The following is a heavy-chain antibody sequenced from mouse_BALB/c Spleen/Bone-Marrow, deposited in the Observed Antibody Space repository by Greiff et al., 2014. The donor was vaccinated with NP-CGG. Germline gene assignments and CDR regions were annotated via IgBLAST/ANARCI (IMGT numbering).Heavy chain of an antibody. J-gene: IGHJ3*01. CDR1: GFNIKDTY. D-gene: IGHD2-4*01. V-gene: IGHV14-3*02. Sequence: VQLQQSGAELVKPGASVKLSCTASGFNIKDTYMHWVKQRPEQGLEWIGRIDPANGNTKYDPKFQGKATITADTSSNTAYLQLSSLTSEDTAVYYCARWGITTGFAYWGQGTLVTVPA. CDR3: ARWGITTGFAY. CDR2: IDPANGNT.